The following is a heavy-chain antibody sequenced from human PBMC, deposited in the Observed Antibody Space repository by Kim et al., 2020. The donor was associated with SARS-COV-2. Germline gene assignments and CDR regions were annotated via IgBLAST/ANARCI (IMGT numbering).Heavy chain of an antibody. CDR2: IKSKTDGGTT. Sequence: GGSLRLSCAASGFTFSNAWMSWVRQAPGKGLEWVGRIKSKTDGGTTDYAAPVKGRFTISRDDSKNTLYLQMNSLKTEDTAVYYCTTEYYYGSGSYYMGYYYGMDVWGQGTTVTVSS. J-gene: IGHJ6*02. CDR1: GFTFSNAW. D-gene: IGHD3-10*01. CDR3: TTEYYYGSGSYYMGYYYGMDV. V-gene: IGHV3-15*01.